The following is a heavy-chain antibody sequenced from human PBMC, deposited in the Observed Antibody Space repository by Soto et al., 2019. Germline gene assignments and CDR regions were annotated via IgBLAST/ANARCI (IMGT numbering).Heavy chain of an antibody. CDR3: ARGQTPRRFDI. J-gene: IGHJ3*02. V-gene: IGHV3-48*03. CDR1: GFTFSSYE. CDR2: ISSSGGNT. Sequence: DVQLAESGGGLVQPGGSLRLSCAASGFTFSSYEMNWVRQAPGKGLEWVVYISSSGGNTYYADSVRGRFTISRDNAENSLHLQMNSLTAEDTAVYYCARGQTPRRFDIWGPGTMVIVSS.